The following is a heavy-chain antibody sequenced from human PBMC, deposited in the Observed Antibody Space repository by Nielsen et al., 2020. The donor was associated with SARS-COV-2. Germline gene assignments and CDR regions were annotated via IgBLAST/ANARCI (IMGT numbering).Heavy chain of an antibody. D-gene: IGHD6-13*01. J-gene: IGHJ6*03. CDR2: INESGRT. CDR3: ARGRIAAAGRVWGTMDV. Sequence: WIRQPPGKGLEWIGEINESGRTNYNPSLKSRVTISVDTSKTQFSLKLSSVTAADTAVYYCARGRIAAAGRVWGTMDVWGKGTTVTVSS. V-gene: IGHV4-34*01.